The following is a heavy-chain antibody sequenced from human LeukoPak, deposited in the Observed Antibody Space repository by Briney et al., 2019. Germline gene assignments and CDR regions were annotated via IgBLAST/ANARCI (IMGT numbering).Heavy chain of an antibody. CDR3: AREAAAGSFDY. CDR1: GYTFIGDY. J-gene: IGHJ4*02. CDR2: INPLNGDT. V-gene: IGHV1-2*04. Sequence: ASVKVSCKASGYTFIGDYLHWVRQAPGQGLEWMGWINPLNGDTNYAQKLRGLVTMTRDTSISKAYMELSNLRSDDTAVYYCAREAAAGSFDYWGQGTLVTVSS. D-gene: IGHD6-13*01.